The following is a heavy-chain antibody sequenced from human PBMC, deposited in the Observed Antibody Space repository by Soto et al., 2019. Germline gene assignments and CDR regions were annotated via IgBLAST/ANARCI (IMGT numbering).Heavy chain of an antibody. Sequence: HPGGSLRLSCAASGFTFSSYAMSWVRQAPGKGLEWVSAISGSGGSTYYADSVKGRFTISRDNSKNTLYLQMNSLRAEDTAVYYCAKGSGYDILTGYYKNYYYGMDVWGQGTTVTVSS. J-gene: IGHJ6*02. D-gene: IGHD3-9*01. CDR1: GFTFSSYA. CDR3: AKGSGYDILTGYYKNYYYGMDV. CDR2: ISGSGGST. V-gene: IGHV3-23*01.